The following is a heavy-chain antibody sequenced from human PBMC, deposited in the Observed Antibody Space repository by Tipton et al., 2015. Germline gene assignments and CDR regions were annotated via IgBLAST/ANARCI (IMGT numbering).Heavy chain of an antibody. CDR2: IYFSGST. J-gene: IGHJ4*02. V-gene: IGHV4-39*07. CDR1: GDSISRSHYY. Sequence: TLSLTCTVSGDSISRSHYYWGWIRQPPGKGLEWLGTIYFSGSTYYNPSLKSRVTISVDTSKNQFSLKLSSVTAADTAVYYCATSPEDSLYYDSSGYWDYWGQGTLVTVSS. CDR3: ATSPEDSLYYDSSGYWDY. D-gene: IGHD3-22*01.